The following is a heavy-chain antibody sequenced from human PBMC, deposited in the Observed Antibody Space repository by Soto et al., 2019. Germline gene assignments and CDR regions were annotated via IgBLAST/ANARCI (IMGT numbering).Heavy chain of an antibody. Sequence: GGSLRLSCAASGFTFHYYWMTWVRQAPGKGLEWVANVKPDGSATFYADSLKGRFTVSRDNANNSVSLQMHGLRADDTAVYYCARVRERVTVNGGIALGAMQVWGHGTTVTVSS. V-gene: IGHV3-7*03. CDR3: ARVRERVTVNGGIALGAMQV. CDR1: GFTFHYYW. CDR2: VKPDGSAT. J-gene: IGHJ6*02. D-gene: IGHD3-22*01.